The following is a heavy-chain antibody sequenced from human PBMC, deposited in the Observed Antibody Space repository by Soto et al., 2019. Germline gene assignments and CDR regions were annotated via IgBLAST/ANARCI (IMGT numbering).Heavy chain of an antibody. CDR2: VNPSGGHT. CDR1: GDTFTDYY. V-gene: IGHV1-46*01. D-gene: IGHD2-21*02. Sequence: QVQLMQSGAEVKKPGASVKVSCKASGDTFTDYYIHWVRQAPGQGLEWMGTVNPSGGHTTYAQHFVGRVTVTGDTSTSTLDMELTSLTSDDTAIYYCARGGHVVVVTAALDYWGQGTLVTVSS. J-gene: IGHJ4*02. CDR3: ARGGHVVVVTAALDY.